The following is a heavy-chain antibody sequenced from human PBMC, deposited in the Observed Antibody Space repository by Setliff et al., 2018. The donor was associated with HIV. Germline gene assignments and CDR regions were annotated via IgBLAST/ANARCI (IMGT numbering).Heavy chain of an antibody. D-gene: IGHD1-26*01. CDR1: GGSISSGTYF. CDR2: IYTSGST. CDR3: AREGTYSGTYWVRRVASFDI. V-gene: IGHV4-61*09. Sequence: PSETLSLTCTVSGGSISSGTYFWSWIRQPAGKGLEWIGQIYTSGSTNYNPSLKSRVTISVDTSKNQFSLKLRFVTAADTAVYYCAREGTYSGTYWVRRVASFDIWGQGTMVTVSS. J-gene: IGHJ3*02.